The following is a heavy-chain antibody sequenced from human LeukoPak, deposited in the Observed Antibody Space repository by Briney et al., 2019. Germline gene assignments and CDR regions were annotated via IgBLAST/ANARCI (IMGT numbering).Heavy chain of an antibody. CDR1: GGSVSSGSYY. D-gene: IGHD6-19*01. Sequence: SETLSLTCTVSGGSVSSGSYYWSWIRQPPGKGLEWIGYIYYSGSTNYNPSLKSRVTISVDTSKNQFSLKLSSVTAADTAVYYCARAVAGIPDDYWGQGTLVTVSS. CDR3: ARAVAGIPDDY. CDR2: IYYSGST. J-gene: IGHJ4*02. V-gene: IGHV4-61*01.